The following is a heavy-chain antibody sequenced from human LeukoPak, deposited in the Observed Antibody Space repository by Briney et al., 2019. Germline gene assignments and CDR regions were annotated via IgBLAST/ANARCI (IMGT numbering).Heavy chain of an antibody. Sequence: PGGSLRLSSAASGFTFSSYAMSWVRQAPGKGLEWVSGISDSGDITYYADSVKGRFTISRDNSKNTLYVQMNSLRVEDTAVYYCAKDRRGGSYYAATLDIWGQGTMVTVSS. CDR3: AKDRRGGSYYAATLDI. J-gene: IGHJ3*02. V-gene: IGHV3-23*01. D-gene: IGHD1-26*01. CDR1: GFTFSSYA. CDR2: ISDSGDIT.